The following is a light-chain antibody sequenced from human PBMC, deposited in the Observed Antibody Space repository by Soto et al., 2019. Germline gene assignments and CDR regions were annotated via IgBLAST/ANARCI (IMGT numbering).Light chain of an antibody. CDR2: DAS. Sequence: EIVLTQSPATLSLSPGERATLSCRASQSVSSFLAWYQQKPGQAPRLLIYDASNRATGIPARFSGSGSGTDFPLTISSLEPEDFAVYYCQQRISWPRTFGQGTKVEIK. CDR3: QQRISWPRT. V-gene: IGKV3-11*01. CDR1: QSVSSF. J-gene: IGKJ1*01.